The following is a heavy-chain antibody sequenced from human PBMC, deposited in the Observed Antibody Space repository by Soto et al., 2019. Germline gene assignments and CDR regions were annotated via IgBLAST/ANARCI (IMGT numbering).Heavy chain of an antibody. CDR3: AKGLSGSSPYGMDV. CDR1: GFTFSSYG. D-gene: IGHD1-26*01. Sequence: QVQLVESGGGVVQPGRSLRLSCAASGFTFSSYGMHWVRQAPGKRLEWVAVISYDGSNKYYADSVKGRFTISRDNSKNTLSLQMNSLRAEDTAVYYCAKGLSGSSPYGMDVWGQGTTVTVSS. CDR2: ISYDGSNK. V-gene: IGHV3-30*18. J-gene: IGHJ6*02.